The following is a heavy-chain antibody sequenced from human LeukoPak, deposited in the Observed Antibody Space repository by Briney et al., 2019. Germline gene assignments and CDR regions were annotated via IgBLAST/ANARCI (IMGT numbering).Heavy chain of an antibody. CDR2: IRSKANGYAT. V-gene: IGHV3-73*01. D-gene: IGHD5-12*01. J-gene: IGHJ4*02. CDR3: SAVDKNMDPRFDF. Sequence: QPGGSLKLSCAASGFTFSGCAMHWVRQASGKGLEWIGRIRSKANGYATAYGASVKGRFTISRDDSKNTAYLQMNSLKTEDTAVYYCSAVDKNMDPRFDFWGQGTLVTVSS. CDR1: GFTFSGCA.